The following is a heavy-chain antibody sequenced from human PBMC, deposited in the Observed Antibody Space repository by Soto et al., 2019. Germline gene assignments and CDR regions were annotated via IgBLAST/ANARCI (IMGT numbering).Heavy chain of an antibody. Sequence: GGSLKLSCSPCSFTFSSYSLHWVHQAPGKVLEYVSSISTNGGSTHYADSVKGRFTISRDNSKNTQYLQMSSLRADDTAVYYCVKGEYYYDSSGYYPFDYWGQGT. V-gene: IGHV3-64D*06. J-gene: IGHJ4*02. CDR2: ISTNGGST. CDR3: VKGEYYYDSSGYYPFDY. CDR1: SFTFSSYS. D-gene: IGHD3-22*01.